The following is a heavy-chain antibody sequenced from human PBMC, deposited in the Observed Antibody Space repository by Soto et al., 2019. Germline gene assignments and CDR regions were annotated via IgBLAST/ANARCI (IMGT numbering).Heavy chain of an antibody. V-gene: IGHV4-34*01. CDR2: INLAGGT. J-gene: IGHJ5*02. CDR1: SGSFSGHF. D-gene: IGHD3-9*01. Sequence: PSETLSLTCAVYSGSFSGHFWSWIRQPPGMGLEWIGEINLAGGTNYNPSLKSRVTISIDKSNNQFFLKLTSVTAADKAVYYCARNQRIYDILTGYYKGPLDPWGQGTLVTVS. CDR3: ARNQRIYDILTGYYKGPLDP.